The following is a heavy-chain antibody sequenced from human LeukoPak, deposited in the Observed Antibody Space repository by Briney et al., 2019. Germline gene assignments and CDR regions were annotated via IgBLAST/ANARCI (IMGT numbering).Heavy chain of an antibody. CDR3: ARRAYCGGDCYVDY. CDR1: GYSFTNYW. J-gene: IGHJ4*02. CDR2: IYPGDSDT. V-gene: IGHV5-51*01. Sequence: GESLKISCKGSGYSFTNYWIAWVRQMPGKGLEWMGIIYPGDSDTRYSPSFQGQVTISADNSISTAYLQWSSLKASDTAMYYCARRAYCGGDCYVDYWGQGTLVSVSS. D-gene: IGHD2-21*02.